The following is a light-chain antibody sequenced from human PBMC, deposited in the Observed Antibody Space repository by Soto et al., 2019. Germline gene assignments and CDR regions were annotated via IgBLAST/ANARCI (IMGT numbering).Light chain of an antibody. CDR3: HQYGSTPRT. CDR1: QSVVDNY. V-gene: IGKV3-20*01. CDR2: GIS. Sequence: EIVLTQSPGTLSLSPGETATLSCRASQSVVDNYFSWFQQKVGQAPRLLIYGISIRATGIPDRFSGSGSGTDFTLTISRLEPEDSAVYYCHQYGSTPRTFGQGTKLEIK. J-gene: IGKJ2*01.